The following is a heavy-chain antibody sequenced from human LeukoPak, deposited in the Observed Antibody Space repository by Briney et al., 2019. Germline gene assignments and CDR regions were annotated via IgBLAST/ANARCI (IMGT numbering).Heavy chain of an antibody. D-gene: IGHD3-10*01. J-gene: IGHJ6*02. CDR1: GFTFSSYA. CDR3: AKVPYSDYGSGRLPFMDV. V-gene: IGHV3-23*01. CDR2: IGDSGGST. Sequence: GGSLRLSCAASGFTFSSYAMSWVRQAPGKGLEWVSTIGDSGGSTYYADSVKGRFAISRDNSKNTLYLQMNSLRDEDTAVYYCAKVPYSDYGSGRLPFMDVWGQGTTVAISS.